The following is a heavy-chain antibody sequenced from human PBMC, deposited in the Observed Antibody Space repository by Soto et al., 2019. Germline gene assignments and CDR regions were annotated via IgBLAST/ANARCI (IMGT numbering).Heavy chain of an antibody. V-gene: IGHV3-15*07. CDR3: TTGLGIAVAGPWEVFP. Sequence: GGSLRLSCAASGFTFSNAWMNWVRQAPGKGLEWVGRIKSKTDGGTTDYAAPVKGRFTISRDDSKNTLYLQMNSLKTEDTAVYYCTTGLGIAVAGPWEVFPWGQGTLVTVSS. CDR2: IKSKTDGGTT. D-gene: IGHD6-19*01. CDR1: GFTFSNAW. J-gene: IGHJ5*02.